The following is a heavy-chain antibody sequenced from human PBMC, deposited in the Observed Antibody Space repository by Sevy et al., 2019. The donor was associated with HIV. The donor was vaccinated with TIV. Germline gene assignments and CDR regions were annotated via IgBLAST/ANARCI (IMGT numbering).Heavy chain of an antibody. J-gene: IGHJ3*02. D-gene: IGHD3-3*01. CDR1: GYTFTSYD. Sequence: ASVKVSCKASGYTFTSYDINWVRQATGQGLEWMGWMNPNRGNTGYAQKFQGRVTMTRNTSISTAYMELSSLRSEDTAGYYCARVMYDFWSGYYAIDAFDIWGQGTMVTVSS. V-gene: IGHV1-8*01. CDR2: MNPNRGNT. CDR3: ARVMYDFWSGYYAIDAFDI.